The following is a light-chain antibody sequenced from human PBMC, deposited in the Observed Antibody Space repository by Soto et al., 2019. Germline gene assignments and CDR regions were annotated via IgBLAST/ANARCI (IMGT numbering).Light chain of an antibody. V-gene: IGKV3-20*01. CDR3: QQYGSSFVT. Sequence: EIVLMQSPGTLSLSPGGRATLSCRASQSVSSSYLAWYQQKPGQAPRLLIYGASSRATSIPDRFSGSGSGTDFTLTISRLEPEAFAVYYCQQYGSSFVTFGQGTKVEIK. CDR2: GAS. J-gene: IGKJ1*01. CDR1: QSVSSSY.